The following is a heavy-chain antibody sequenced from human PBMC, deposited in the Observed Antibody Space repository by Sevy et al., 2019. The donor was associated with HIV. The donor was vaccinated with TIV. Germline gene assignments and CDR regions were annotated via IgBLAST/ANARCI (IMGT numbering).Heavy chain of an antibody. Sequence: ASVKVSCKVSGYTLTELSMHWVRQAPGKGLEWMGSFEPEDGETVYAQKFQGRVTMTEDTSSDTAYMELSSLRSDDTAVYDCATTKDYCDSSGAPFDYWGQGTLVTVSS. V-gene: IGHV1-24*01. CDR1: GYTLTELS. D-gene: IGHD3-22*01. CDR2: FEPEDGET. J-gene: IGHJ4*02. CDR3: ATTKDYCDSSGAPFDY.